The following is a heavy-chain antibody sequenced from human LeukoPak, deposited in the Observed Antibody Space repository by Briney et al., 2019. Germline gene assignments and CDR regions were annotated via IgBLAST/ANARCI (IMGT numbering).Heavy chain of an antibody. D-gene: IGHD3-10*01. J-gene: IGHJ4*02. V-gene: IGHV3-30-3*01. CDR2: ISYDGSNK. Sequence: GRSLRLSCAASGFTFSSHAMHWVRQAPGKGLEWVAVISYDGSNKYYADSVKGRFTISRDNSKNTLYLQMNSLRAEDTAVYYCARGLLWFGEAIDYWGQGTLVTVSS. CDR3: ARGLLWFGEAIDY. CDR1: GFTFSSHA.